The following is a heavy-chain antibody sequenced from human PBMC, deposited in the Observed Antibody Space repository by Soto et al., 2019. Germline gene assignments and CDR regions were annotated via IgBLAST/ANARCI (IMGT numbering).Heavy chain of an antibody. CDR2: ISAYSGNT. D-gene: IGHD6-19*01. Sequence: ASVKVSCKASGYTFTSYGISWVRQAPGQGLEWMGWISAYSGNTNYAQKLQGRVTMTTDTSTSTAYMELRSLRSDDTAVYYCARGVAVAGTIPFDYWGQGTLVTVSS. CDR1: GYTFTSYG. J-gene: IGHJ4*02. V-gene: IGHV1-18*01. CDR3: ARGVAVAGTIPFDY.